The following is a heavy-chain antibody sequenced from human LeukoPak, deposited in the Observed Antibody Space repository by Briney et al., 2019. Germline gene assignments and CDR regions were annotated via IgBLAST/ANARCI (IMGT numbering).Heavy chain of an antibody. D-gene: IGHD2-15*01. V-gene: IGHV3-11*04. CDR3: ARGSLTDCSGGRCFSGYFGS. CDR2: ISSSGSTI. CDR1: GFTFSDYY. Sequence: GGSLRLSCAASGFTFSDYYMSWIRQAPGKGLEWVSYISSSGSTIYYADSVKGRFTISRDNAKNSLYLQMNSLRPEDTAVYYCARGSLTDCSGGRCFSGYFGSWGQGSLVTVSS. J-gene: IGHJ4*02.